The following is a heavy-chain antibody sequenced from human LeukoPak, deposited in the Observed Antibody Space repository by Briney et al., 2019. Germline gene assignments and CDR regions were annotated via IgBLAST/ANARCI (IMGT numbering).Heavy chain of an antibody. J-gene: IGHJ4*02. CDR3: AKGSMITFGGVIVFDY. CDR2: ITSSSIYI. V-gene: IGHV3-21*01. CDR1: GFTFSRYN. D-gene: IGHD3-16*02. Sequence: GGSLRLSCAASGFTFSRYNMIWVRQAPGKGLEWVSSITSSSIYIYYADSVKGRFTISRDNAKNSLYLQMNSLRAEDTAVYYCAKGSMITFGGVIVFDYWGQGTLVTVSS.